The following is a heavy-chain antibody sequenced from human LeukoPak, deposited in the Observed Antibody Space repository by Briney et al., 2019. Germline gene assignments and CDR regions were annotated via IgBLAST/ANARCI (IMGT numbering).Heavy chain of an antibody. CDR1: GFTVSSNY. J-gene: IGHJ2*01. CDR3: ARNRYFDL. Sequence: PGGSLRLSYAASGFTVSSNYMSWVRQAPGKGLEWVSIFYSGGSTYYADSVKGRFTISRDNSKNTLYLQMNSLRAEDTAVYYCARNRYFDLWGRGTLVTVSS. D-gene: IGHD1-14*01. V-gene: IGHV3-53*01. CDR2: FYSGGST.